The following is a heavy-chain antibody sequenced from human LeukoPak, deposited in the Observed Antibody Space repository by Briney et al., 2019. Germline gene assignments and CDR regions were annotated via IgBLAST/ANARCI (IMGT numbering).Heavy chain of an antibody. Sequence: GGSLRLSCAASGFTFSSYEMNWVRQAPGKGLEWVSYISSSGSTIYYADSVKARFTISRDNSKNTLYLQMNSLRAEDTAVYYCAKTTVDVYFDYWGQGTLVTVSS. J-gene: IGHJ4*02. CDR1: GFTFSSYE. CDR3: AKTTVDVYFDY. V-gene: IGHV3-48*03. CDR2: ISSSGSTI. D-gene: IGHD4-23*01.